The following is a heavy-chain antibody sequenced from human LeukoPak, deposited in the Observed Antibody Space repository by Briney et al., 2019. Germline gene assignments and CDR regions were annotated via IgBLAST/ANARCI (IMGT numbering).Heavy chain of an antibody. D-gene: IGHD2-15*01. CDR3: ARGGVDYMDV. CDR2: IYYSGST. Sequence: PSETLSLTCTVSGGSISSSSYYWGWIRQPPGKGLEWIGSIYYSGSTYYNPPLRSRVIMSVHTSKNQFSLRLSSVTAADTAVYYCARGGVDYMDVWGKGTTVTVSS. J-gene: IGHJ6*03. CDR1: GGSISSSSYY. V-gene: IGHV4-39*07.